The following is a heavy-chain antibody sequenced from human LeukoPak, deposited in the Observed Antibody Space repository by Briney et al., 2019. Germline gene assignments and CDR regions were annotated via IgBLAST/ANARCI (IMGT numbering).Heavy chain of an antibody. V-gene: IGHV3-21*01. CDR1: GFTCSSYS. CDR3: ASAGDYYYYYYMDV. D-gene: IGHD3-10*01. J-gene: IGHJ6*03. CDR2: ISSSSSYI. Sequence: GGSLRLSCAASGFTCSSYSMNWLRQAPGKGLEWVSSISSSSSYIYYADSVKGRFTISRDNAKNSLYLQMNSLRAEDTAVYYCASAGDYYYYYYMDVWGKGTTVTVSS.